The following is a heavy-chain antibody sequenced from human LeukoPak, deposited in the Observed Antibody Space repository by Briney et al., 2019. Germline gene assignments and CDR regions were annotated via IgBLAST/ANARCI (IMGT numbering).Heavy chain of an antibody. CDR2: INHSGST. CDR3: ARPTYYDTTDAFAI. J-gene: IGHJ3*02. D-gene: IGHD3-9*01. V-gene: IGHV4-34*01. CDR1: GGSFSGYY. Sequence: SETLSLTCAVYGGSFSGYYWSWIRQPPGKGLDWIGEINHSGSTNYNPSLKSRVTISVDTSKNQFSLKLSSVTAADPAVYYCARPTYYDTTDAFAIWGQGTMVTVSS.